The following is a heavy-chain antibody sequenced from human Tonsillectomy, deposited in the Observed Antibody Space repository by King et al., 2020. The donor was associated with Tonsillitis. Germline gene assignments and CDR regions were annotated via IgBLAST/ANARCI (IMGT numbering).Heavy chain of an antibody. CDR3: TREGGYGFWGGYSRGWFDP. Sequence: VQLQQSGPGLVKPSQTLSLTCAISGDSVSTNTAAWNWIRQSPSRGLEWLGRTYYRSKWYNDYAESVKSRITINPDTSKNQFSLQLNSVTPEDTAVYYLTREGGYGFWGGYSRGWFDPRGQGILVTVSS. J-gene: IGHJ5*02. D-gene: IGHD3-3*01. V-gene: IGHV6-1*01. CDR2: TYYRSKWYN. CDR1: GDSVSTNTAA.